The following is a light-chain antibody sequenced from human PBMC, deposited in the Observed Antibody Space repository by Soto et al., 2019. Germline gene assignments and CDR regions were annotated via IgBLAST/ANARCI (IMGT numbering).Light chain of an antibody. CDR1: KLGEKF. V-gene: IGLV3-1*01. J-gene: IGLJ2*01. CDR2: EDK. CDR3: QTLDNSTAV. Sequence: SYELTQAPSVSVSPGQTARITCSGHKLGEKFACWYQQKPGQSPVVVIYEDKKRPSAIPERFSGSNSGNTATLTISGTEAMDEGDYYCQTLDNSTAVFGGGTKLTVL.